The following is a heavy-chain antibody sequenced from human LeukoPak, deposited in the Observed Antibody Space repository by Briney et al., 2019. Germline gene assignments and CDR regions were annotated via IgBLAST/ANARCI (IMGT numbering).Heavy chain of an antibody. CDR2: ISSSSSYI. Sequence: GGSLRLSCAASGFTFSSYSMNWVRQAPGKGLEWVSSISSSSSYIYYADSVKGRFTISRDNAKNSLYLQMNSLGAEDTAVYYCARRGMWSYYDSSGYYYYFDYWGQGTLVTVSS. D-gene: IGHD3-22*01. CDR1: GFTFSSYS. CDR3: ARRGMWSYYDSSGYYYYFDY. J-gene: IGHJ4*02. V-gene: IGHV3-21*01.